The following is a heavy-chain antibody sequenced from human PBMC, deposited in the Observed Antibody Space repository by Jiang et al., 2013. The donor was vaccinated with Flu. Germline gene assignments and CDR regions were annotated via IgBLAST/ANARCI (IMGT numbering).Heavy chain of an antibody. J-gene: IGHJ5*01. Sequence: LLKPSETLSLTCTVYGGSFSGYHWSWIRQPPGKGLEWIGEINHSGSTNYNPSLKGRVIISVDTSKNQFSLNLSSVTAADTAVYYCARRSNYFGSESYYKGWFDSWGRGTLVTVSS. CDR1: GGSFSGYH. CDR3: ARRSNYFGSESYYKGWFDS. CDR2: INHSGST. D-gene: IGHD3-10*01. V-gene: IGHV4-34*01.